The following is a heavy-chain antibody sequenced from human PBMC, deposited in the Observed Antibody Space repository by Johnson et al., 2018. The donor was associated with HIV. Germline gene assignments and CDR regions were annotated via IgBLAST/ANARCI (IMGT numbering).Heavy chain of an antibody. D-gene: IGHD6-19*01. CDR1: GFTFSNYG. J-gene: IGHJ3*02. CDR2: IRYDGSNK. V-gene: IGHV3-30*02. Sequence: QVQLVESGGGVVQSGGSLRLSYDASGFTFSNYGMHWVRQAPGKGLEWVAFIRYDGSNKYYGDSVKGRFTISRDNSKNTLYLQMNSLRTEDTAVYYCARDGWGSRGWDDAFDIWGQGTMVTVSS. CDR3: ARDGWGSRGWDDAFDI.